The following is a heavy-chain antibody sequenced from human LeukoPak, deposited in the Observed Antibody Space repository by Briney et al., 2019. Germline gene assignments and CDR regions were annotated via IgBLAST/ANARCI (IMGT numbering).Heavy chain of an antibody. Sequence: GGSLRLSCAASGFTFSSYAMHWVRQAPGKGLEWVAVISYDGSNKYYADSVKGRFTISRDNSKNTLYLQMNSLRAEDTAVYYCASGGRGYSYGYAFDYWGQGTLVTVSS. CDR1: GFTFSSYA. CDR2: ISYDGSNK. J-gene: IGHJ4*02. D-gene: IGHD5-18*01. V-gene: IGHV3-30-3*01. CDR3: ASGGRGYSYGYAFDY.